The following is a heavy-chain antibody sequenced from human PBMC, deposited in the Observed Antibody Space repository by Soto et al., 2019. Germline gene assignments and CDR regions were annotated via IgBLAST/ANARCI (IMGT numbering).Heavy chain of an antibody. V-gene: IGHV6-1*01. CDR2: TYYSSKWYN. J-gene: IGHJ5*02. CDR3: ARATHGAHWFDP. Sequence: SQTLSLTCAISGDSVSSNSATWNWIRQSPSRGLEWLGRTYYSSKWYNEYAVSVKGRIAINPDTSKNQFSLHLNSVTPEDTAVYSCARATHGAHWFDPWGQGTLVTVSS. CDR1: GDSVSSNSAT. D-gene: IGHD2-8*01.